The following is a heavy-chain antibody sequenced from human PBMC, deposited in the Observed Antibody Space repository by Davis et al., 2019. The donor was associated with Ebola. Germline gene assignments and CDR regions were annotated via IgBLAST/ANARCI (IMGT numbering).Heavy chain of an antibody. CDR1: GFTFSSYT. CDR3: VKSPPYCSGDCYSTFEY. D-gene: IGHD6-25*01. Sequence: GESLKISCAASGFTFSSYTMAWVRQAPGKGLEWVSAIRASSESTYYADSVRGRFTISRDNSKNTLYLQMNGLRAEDTAIYYCVKSPPYCSGDCYSTFEYWGQGTLVTVSS. J-gene: IGHJ4*02. V-gene: IGHV3-23*01. CDR2: IRASSEST.